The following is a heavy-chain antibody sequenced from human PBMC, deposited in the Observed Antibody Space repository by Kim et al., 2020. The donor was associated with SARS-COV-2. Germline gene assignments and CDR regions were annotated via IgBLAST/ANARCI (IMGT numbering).Heavy chain of an antibody. Sequence: GESLKISCQGSGYIFTSNWIGWVRQMPGKGLEWMGIIFPGDSDTRYSPSFQGQVTISADKSINTAYLQWSSLKASDTAMYYCARQWYSSGWYTDYWGQGTLVTVSS. D-gene: IGHD6-19*01. CDR3: ARQWYSSGWYTDY. CDR2: IFPGDSDT. J-gene: IGHJ4*02. V-gene: IGHV5-51*01. CDR1: GYIFTSNW.